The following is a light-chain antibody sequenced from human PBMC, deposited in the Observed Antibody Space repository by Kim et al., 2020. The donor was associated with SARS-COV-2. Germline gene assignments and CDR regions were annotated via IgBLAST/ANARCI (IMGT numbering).Light chain of an antibody. CDR1: TSNIGTYH. CDR3: ATWDDSLGGVL. CDR2: STN. Sequence: GEGVTISCSGSTSNIGTYHISWYRQLPGTAPILLIFSTNQRPSGVADRFSGSKSGTSASLAISGLQSEDEAHYYCATWDDSLGGVLFGGGTQLTVL. V-gene: IGLV1-47*01. J-gene: IGLJ2*01.